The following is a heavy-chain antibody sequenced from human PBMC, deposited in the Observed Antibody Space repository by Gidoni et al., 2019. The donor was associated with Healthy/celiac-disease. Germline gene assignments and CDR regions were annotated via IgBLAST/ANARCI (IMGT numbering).Heavy chain of an antibody. Sequence: EVQLVESGGGLVQPGRSLRLSCAASGFTFDDYAMHWVRQAPGKGLEWVSGISWNSGSIGYADSVKGRFTISRDNAKNSLYLQMNSLRAEDTALYYCAKDPDPFSSSSWDYFDYWGQGTLVTVSS. CDR1: GFTFDDYA. CDR3: AKDPDPFSSSSWDYFDY. D-gene: IGHD6-6*01. CDR2: ISWNSGSI. J-gene: IGHJ4*02. V-gene: IGHV3-9*01.